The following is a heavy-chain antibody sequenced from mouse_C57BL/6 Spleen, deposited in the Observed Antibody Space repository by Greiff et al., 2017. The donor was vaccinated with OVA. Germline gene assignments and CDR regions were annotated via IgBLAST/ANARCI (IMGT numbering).Heavy chain of an antibody. V-gene: IGHV1-42*01. J-gene: IGHJ4*01. CDR3: ARERAAQASRDYAMDY. Sequence: VQLKQSGPELVKPGASVKISCKASGYSFTGYYMNWVKQSPEKSLEWIGEINPSTGGTTYNQKFKAKATLTVDKSSSTAYMQLKSLTSEDSAVYYCARERAAQASRDYAMDYWGQGTSVTVSS. CDR1: GYSFTGYY. D-gene: IGHD3-2*02. CDR2: INPSTGGT.